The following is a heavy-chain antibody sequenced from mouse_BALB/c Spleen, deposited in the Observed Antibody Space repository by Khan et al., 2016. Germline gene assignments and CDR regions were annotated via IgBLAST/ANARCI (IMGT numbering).Heavy chain of an antibody. Sequence: QVQLQQSGAELARPGASVKLSCKASGYTFTSYWMQWVKKGPGQGLEWIGAIYPGDGDIRYTQKFKGKATLTADKSSSTAYMQLTSLASEDSAVYYCARNGEYGSSTWFAYWGQGTLVTVSA. V-gene: IGHV1-87*01. J-gene: IGHJ3*01. CDR3: ARNGEYGSSTWFAY. D-gene: IGHD1-1*02. CDR2: IYPGDGDI. CDR1: GYTFTSYW.